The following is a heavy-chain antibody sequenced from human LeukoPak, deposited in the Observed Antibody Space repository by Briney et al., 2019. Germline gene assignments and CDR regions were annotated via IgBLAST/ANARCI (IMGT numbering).Heavy chain of an antibody. CDR1: GFTFSYYA. D-gene: IGHD4-11*01. J-gene: IGHJ4*02. V-gene: IGHV3-30-3*01. CDR3: ARAPSASTVTTGGFDY. Sequence: PGGSLRLSCAASGFTFSYYAMHWVRQAPGKRLEWVAIISYDGSNKYYADSVKGRFTTSRDDSKNTLYLQMNSLRAEDTAVYYCARAPSASTVTTGGFDYWGQGTVVTVSS. CDR2: ISYDGSNK.